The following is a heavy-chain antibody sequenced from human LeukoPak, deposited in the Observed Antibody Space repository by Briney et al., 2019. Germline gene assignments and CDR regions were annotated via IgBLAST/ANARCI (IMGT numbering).Heavy chain of an antibody. V-gene: IGHV1-2*02. CDR3: ARGTVVRPRSVFEV. Sequence: ASVTVSCKASGYTFTVHYMHWVRQAPGEGLEWMGWINPNSGGTNYAQRFHGRVTMTRDTSTSTGYMELSSLRSNDTAVYYCARGTVVRPRSVFEVWGQGTMVTVSS. D-gene: IGHD6-6*01. CDR1: GYTFTVHY. J-gene: IGHJ3*01. CDR2: INPNSGGT.